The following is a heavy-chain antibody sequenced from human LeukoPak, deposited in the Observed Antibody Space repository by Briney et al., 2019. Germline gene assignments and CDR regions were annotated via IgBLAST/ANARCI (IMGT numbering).Heavy chain of an antibody. V-gene: IGHV3-23*01. Sequence: PGGSLRLSCAASGFTFSSYAMSWVRQAPGKGLEWVSGISYSGGSTYYADSVKGRFTISRDNSKNTLYLRMNSLRAEDTAVYCCARSPLFRWLQSITGGHKAPWGQGTLVTVSS. CDR1: GFTFSSYA. CDR3: ARSPLFRWLQSITGGHKAP. J-gene: IGHJ5*02. D-gene: IGHD5-12*01. CDR2: ISYSGGST.